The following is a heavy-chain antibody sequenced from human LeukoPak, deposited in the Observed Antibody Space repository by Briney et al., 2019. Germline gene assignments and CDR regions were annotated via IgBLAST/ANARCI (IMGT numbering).Heavy chain of an antibody. D-gene: IGHD4-17*01. CDR3: VRPGRDYGDLNWYFDL. V-gene: IGHV3-13*01. Sequence: GGSLRLSCAASGFTFSSYDMHWVRQAPGKGLEWVSAIGTAGDTYYPGSVKGRFTISRENAKNSLYLQMNSLRAGDTAVYYCVRPGRDYGDLNWYFDLWGRGTLVTVSS. CDR2: IGTAGDT. J-gene: IGHJ2*01. CDR1: GFTFSSYD.